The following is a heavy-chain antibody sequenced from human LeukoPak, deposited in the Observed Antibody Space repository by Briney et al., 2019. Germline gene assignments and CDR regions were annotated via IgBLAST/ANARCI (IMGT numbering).Heavy chain of an antibody. D-gene: IGHD6-19*01. CDR2: ISSSSGYI. CDR3: ARGIAVADPFDY. J-gene: IGHJ4*02. CDR1: GFTFSSYS. V-gene: IGHV3-21*04. Sequence: GGSPRLSCAASGFTFSSYSMNWVRQAPGKGLEWVSSISSSSGYIYYADSVKGRFTISRDNAKNSLYLQMNSLRAEDTAVYYCARGIAVADPFDYWGQGTLVTVSS.